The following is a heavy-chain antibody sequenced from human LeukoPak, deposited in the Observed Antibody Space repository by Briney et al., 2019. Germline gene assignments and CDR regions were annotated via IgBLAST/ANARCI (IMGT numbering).Heavy chain of an antibody. Sequence: GGSLRLSCAASGFTFSDYYMSWIRLAPGKGLEWVSYISASGHTTHYVDSVKGRFTISRDNTNNSLYLQMNSLRAEDTAVYYCARDGAAAGNYYYGMDVWGQGTTVTVSS. CDR2: ISASGHTT. CDR3: ARDGAAAGNYYYGMDV. D-gene: IGHD6-13*01. CDR1: GFTFSDYY. V-gene: IGHV3-11*04. J-gene: IGHJ6*02.